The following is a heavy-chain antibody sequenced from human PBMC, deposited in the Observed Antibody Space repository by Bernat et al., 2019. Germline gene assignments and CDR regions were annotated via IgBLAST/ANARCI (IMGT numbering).Heavy chain of an antibody. D-gene: IGHD2-2*01. CDR3: AGGSSSASNWFDP. CDR1: GYTFTGYA. Sequence: QVQLVQSGAEVKKPGASVKVSCKATGYTFTGYAIHWVRQAPGQRLEWMGWINAGKGNTKYSEKFQGRVTITRDTSASTAHMELSTLRSEDTAVYYCAGGSSSASNWFDPWGQGTLLTVSS. V-gene: IGHV1-3*01. J-gene: IGHJ5*02. CDR2: INAGKGNT.